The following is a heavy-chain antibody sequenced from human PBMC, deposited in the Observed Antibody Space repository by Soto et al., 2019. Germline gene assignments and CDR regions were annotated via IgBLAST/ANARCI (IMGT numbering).Heavy chain of an antibody. D-gene: IGHD3-22*01. V-gene: IGHV2-70*01. J-gene: IGHJ4*02. CDR2: TDWDDDK. CDR3: ARSYYYDSSGYSELDY. Sequence: SGPTLVNPTQTLTLTCTFSGFSLSTSGMCVSWIRQPPGKALEWLALTDWDDDKYYSTSLKTRLTISKDTSKNQVVLTMTNMDPVDTATYYCARSYYYDSSGYSELDYWGQGTLVTVSS. CDR1: GFSLSTSGMC.